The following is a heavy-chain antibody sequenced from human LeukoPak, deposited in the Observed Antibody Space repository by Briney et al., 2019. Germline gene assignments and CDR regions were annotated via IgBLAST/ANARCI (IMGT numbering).Heavy chain of an antibody. J-gene: IGHJ3*02. D-gene: IGHD6-19*01. CDR1: GGSISSYY. CDR2: IYYSGST. CDR3: ARHKYSSGWPPEGAFDI. V-gene: IGHV4-59*08. Sequence: SETLSLTCTVSGGSISSYYWSWIRQPPGKGLEWIGYIYYSGSTNYKPSLKSQVTISVDTSKNQFSLKLSSVTAADTAVYYCARHKYSSGWPPEGAFDIWGQGTMVTVSS.